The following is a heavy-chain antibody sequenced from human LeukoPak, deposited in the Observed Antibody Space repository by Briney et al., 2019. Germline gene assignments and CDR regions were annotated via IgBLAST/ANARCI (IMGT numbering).Heavy chain of an antibody. CDR3: ASVCYDYVWGSYRPFDY. V-gene: IGHV3-30*14. J-gene: IGHJ4*02. D-gene: IGHD3-16*02. CDR1: GFTFSVSA. CDR2: ILSDGTNK. Sequence: GGSLRLSCAASGFTFSVSATHWVRQAPGKGLEWVTLILSDGTNKYYTDSVKGRFTISRDNSKNTLYLQMNSLRAEDTAVYYCASVCYDYVWGSYRPFDYWGQGTLVTVSS.